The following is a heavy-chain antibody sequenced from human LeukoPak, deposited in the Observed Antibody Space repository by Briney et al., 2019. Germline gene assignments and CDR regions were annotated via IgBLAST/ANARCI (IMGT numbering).Heavy chain of an antibody. CDR3: ARDVGGSYSYDY. D-gene: IGHD1-26*01. CDR2: INPNSGGT. Sequence: ASVKVSCKASGYTFSGYYMHWVRQAPGQGLEWMGRINPNSGGTNYAQKFQGRVTMTRDTSISTAYMELSRLRSDDPAVYYCARDVGGSYSYDYWGQGTLVTVSS. J-gene: IGHJ4*02. CDR1: GYTFSGYY. V-gene: IGHV1-2*06.